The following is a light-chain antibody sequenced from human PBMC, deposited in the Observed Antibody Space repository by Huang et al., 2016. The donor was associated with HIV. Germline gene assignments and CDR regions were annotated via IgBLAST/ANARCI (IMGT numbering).Light chain of an antibody. J-gene: IGKJ5*01. CDR3: QQYKTVPIT. CDR2: TAS. V-gene: IGKV1-33*01. Sequence: DIQMTQSPSSLPALIGDTITITCQASQDITDYLNWYRQKSGEAPMLLIHTASNLETGVPSRFRGSGSGTHFTFTITSLQPEDIGTYYCQQYKTVPITFGQGTRLEIK. CDR1: QDITDY.